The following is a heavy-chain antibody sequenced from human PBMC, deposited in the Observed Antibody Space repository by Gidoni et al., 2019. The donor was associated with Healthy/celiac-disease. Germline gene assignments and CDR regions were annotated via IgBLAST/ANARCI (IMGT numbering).Heavy chain of an antibody. CDR2: INHSGST. CDR1: AGSFSGYY. CDR3: ARQCPRYSYGYPYFDY. D-gene: IGHD5-18*01. J-gene: IGHJ4*02. Sequence: QVQLQQRGAGLLKPSENLSLTCAVYAGSFSGYYWSWIRQPPGKGLEWIGEINHSGSTNYNPSLKSRVTISVDTSKNQCSLKLSSVTAADTAVYYCARQCPRYSYGYPYFDYWGQGTLVTVSS. V-gene: IGHV4-34*01.